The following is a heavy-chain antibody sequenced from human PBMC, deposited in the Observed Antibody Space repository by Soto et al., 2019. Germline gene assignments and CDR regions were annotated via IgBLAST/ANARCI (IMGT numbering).Heavy chain of an antibody. D-gene: IGHD2-15*01. Sequence: EVQLVDSGGGLVQPGGSLRLSCAASGFSFGSDAMSWVRQAPGKGLEWVSSISDTRSGAYYADSVKGRFTMSRANSKKRLYVKLNSLRAADSAEDHCAKDLWWYRPLGQGSLGTVSS. CDR1: GFSFGSDA. J-gene: IGHJ5*02. V-gene: IGHV3-23*04. CDR3: AKDLWWYRP. CDR2: ISDTRSGA.